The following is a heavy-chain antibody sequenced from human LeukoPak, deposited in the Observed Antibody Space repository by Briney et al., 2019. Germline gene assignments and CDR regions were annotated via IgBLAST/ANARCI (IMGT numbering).Heavy chain of an antibody. Sequence: SETLSLTCTVSGGSISSYYWSWIWQPPGQGLERNWYIYTSGSTNDNPSLKSRVSISLDTSENQISLKLSSVTAADAAVDYCARHGREQLFRGYYYYMDVWGKGTMVTVSS. V-gene: IGHV4-4*09. J-gene: IGHJ6*03. CDR1: GGSISSYY. D-gene: IGHD6-6*01. CDR3: ARHGREQLFRGYYYYMDV. CDR2: IYTSGST.